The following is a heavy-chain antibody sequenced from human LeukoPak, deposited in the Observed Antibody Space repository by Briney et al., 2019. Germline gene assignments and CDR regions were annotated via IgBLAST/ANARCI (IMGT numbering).Heavy chain of an antibody. Sequence: SETLSLTCTVSGGSISSYYWSWIRQPPGKGLEWIGYIYTSGSTNYNPSLKSRVTISVDTSKNQFSLKLSSVTAADTAVYYCAGVSLTDRLVRGVHNWFDPWGQGTLVTVSS. D-gene: IGHD3-10*01. CDR3: AGVSLTDRLVRGVHNWFDP. J-gene: IGHJ5*02. CDR1: GGSISSYY. CDR2: IYTSGST. V-gene: IGHV4-4*09.